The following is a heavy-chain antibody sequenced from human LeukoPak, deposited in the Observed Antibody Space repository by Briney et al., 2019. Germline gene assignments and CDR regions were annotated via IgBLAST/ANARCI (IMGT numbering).Heavy chain of an antibody. J-gene: IGHJ4*02. D-gene: IGHD6-19*01. CDR2: INPNSGGT. CDR3: ARDPSPGYSSRWYYY. CDR1: GYTFTGYY. Sequence: ASVKVSCKASGYTFTGYYMHWVRQAPGQGLEWMGWINPNSGGTNYAQKFQGRVTMTRDTSISTAYMELSRLRSDDTAVYYCARDPSPGYSSRWYYYWGQGTLVTVSS. V-gene: IGHV1-2*02.